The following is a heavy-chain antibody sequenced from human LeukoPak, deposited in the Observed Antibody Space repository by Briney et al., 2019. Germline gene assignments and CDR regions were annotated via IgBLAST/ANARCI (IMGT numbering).Heavy chain of an antibody. CDR1: GFNFNNYD. CDR2: ISGSDGTT. V-gene: IGHV3-23*01. CDR3: AKLGGWYQRFVDC. Sequence: PGGSLRLSCAASGFNFNNYDMHWVRQAPGKGLEWVSTISGSDGTTDYADSVKGRFTISRDNSKNMLYLQMNSLRAEDTAVYYCAKLGGWYQRFVDCWGQGTLVTVSS. J-gene: IGHJ4*02. D-gene: IGHD6-19*01.